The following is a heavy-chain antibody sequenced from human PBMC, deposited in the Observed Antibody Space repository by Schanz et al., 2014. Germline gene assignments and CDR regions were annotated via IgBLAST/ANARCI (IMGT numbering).Heavy chain of an antibody. CDR2: ISGSGETT. V-gene: IGHV3-23*04. D-gene: IGHD2-15*01. CDR3: ARVVAAAPQGCNY. CDR1: GFTFSSYA. J-gene: IGHJ4*02. Sequence: EVQLVESGGGLVQPGGSLRLSCAASGFTFSSYAMSWVRQAPGKGLEWVSAISGSGETTYYADSVKGRFTISRDNSKNALYLQMNSLRVEDTAVYYCARVVAAAPQGCNYWGRGTLVTVSS.